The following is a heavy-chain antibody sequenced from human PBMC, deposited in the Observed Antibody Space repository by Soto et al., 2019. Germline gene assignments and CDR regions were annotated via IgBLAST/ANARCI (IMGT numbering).Heavy chain of an antibody. Sequence: QVHLVQSGTEVKKPGSSVRVSCKASEDIFSSYTISWVRQAPGQGLEWMGRIIPFVDMAHHVQRLKGRLTIKADKSPTTVYMELGCLRFEDTGVYFFAREIHLSGGSFDTWGQGTPVTVSS. CDR3: AREIHLSGGSFDT. CDR1: EDIFSSYT. CDR2: IIPFVDMA. J-gene: IGHJ3*02. V-gene: IGHV1-69*02. D-gene: IGHD3-10*01.